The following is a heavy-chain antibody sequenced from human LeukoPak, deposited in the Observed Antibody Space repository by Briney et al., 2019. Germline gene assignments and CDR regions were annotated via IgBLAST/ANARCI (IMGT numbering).Heavy chain of an antibody. Sequence: GGSLRLSCAASGFAVSTNYLSWVRQAPGKGLEWVSVIYSDGSTYCTDSVKGRFTISRDNSKNTLYLQVNSLRPEDTAVYYCARDQRSESYYPWGWFDPWGQGTLVTVSS. CDR2: IYSDGST. V-gene: IGHV3-66*02. J-gene: IGHJ5*02. D-gene: IGHD1-26*01. CDR3: ARDQRSESYYPWGWFDP. CDR1: GFAVSTNY.